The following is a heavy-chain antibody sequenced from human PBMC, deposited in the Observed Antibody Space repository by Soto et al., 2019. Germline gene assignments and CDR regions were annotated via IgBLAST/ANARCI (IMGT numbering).Heavy chain of an antibody. J-gene: IGHJ5*02. D-gene: IGHD2-15*01. CDR1: GASIINYY. CDR2: IYNTGST. V-gene: IGHV4-39*01. Sequence: PSGTLSLTCTVSGASIINYYWAWIRQSPGEGLEWIGNIYNTGSTYYNPSLKSRVTISVDTSKNQFSLTLTSVTAADTAVYYCARQCRGVTCHWFVPWGQGTLVTVPS. CDR3: ARQCRGVTCHWFVP.